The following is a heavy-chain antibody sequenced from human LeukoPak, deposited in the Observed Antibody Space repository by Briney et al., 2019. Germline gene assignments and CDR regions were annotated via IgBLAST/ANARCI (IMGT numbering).Heavy chain of an antibody. J-gene: IGHJ4*02. CDR1: GGSISSGSYY. D-gene: IGHD2-21*02. V-gene: IGHV4-61*02. CDR3: ASVGDWSYFDY. Sequence: PSETLSLTCTVSGGSISSGSYYWSWIRQPAGKGLEWIGRIYTSGSTNYNPSLKSRVTISVDTSKDQFSLRLSSVTAADTAVYYCASVGDWSYFDYWGQGTLVTVSS. CDR2: IYTSGST.